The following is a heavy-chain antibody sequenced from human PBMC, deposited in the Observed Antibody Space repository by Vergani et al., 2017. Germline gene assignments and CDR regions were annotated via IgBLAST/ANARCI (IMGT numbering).Heavy chain of an antibody. V-gene: IGHV3-13*01. CDR3: VKDHPVFDE. J-gene: IGHJ4*02. Sequence: EVQLVESGGGLVQPGGSLRLFCAASGFTFSSYDMHWVRQATGKGLEWVSAIGTAGDTYYPGSVKGRFTISRDISKNTLYLEMNSLSAEDTALYHCVKDHPVFDEWGRGTLVSVS. CDR2: IGTAGDT. CDR1: GFTFSSYD.